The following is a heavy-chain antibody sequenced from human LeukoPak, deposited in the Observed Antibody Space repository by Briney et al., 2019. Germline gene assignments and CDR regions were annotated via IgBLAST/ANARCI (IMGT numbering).Heavy chain of an antibody. CDR3: ARELGGFDC. V-gene: IGHV3-66*01. CDR1: GFTVSSNY. J-gene: IGHJ4*02. Sequence: GGSLRISCAASGFTVSSNYMNWVRQAPGKGLEWVSGIYSGGSTYYTDSVKGRFTISRDTSKNTVYLQMNSLRAEDTAMYYCARELGGFDCWGQGTLVTVSS. CDR2: IYSGGST.